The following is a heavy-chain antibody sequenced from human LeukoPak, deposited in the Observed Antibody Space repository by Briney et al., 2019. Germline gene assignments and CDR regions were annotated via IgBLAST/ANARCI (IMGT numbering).Heavy chain of an antibody. CDR2: INHGGTT. D-gene: IGHD3-10*01. Sequence: SETLSLTCSVYGGSFSDYFWSWIRQPPGKGLEWIGEINHGGTTNYNPSLKSRVIISIDRSKNQVSLKLNSVTAADTAVYYCARERPGAPMDYWGQGTLVTVSS. J-gene: IGHJ4*02. CDR1: GGSFSDYF. CDR3: ARERPGAPMDY. V-gene: IGHV4-34*01.